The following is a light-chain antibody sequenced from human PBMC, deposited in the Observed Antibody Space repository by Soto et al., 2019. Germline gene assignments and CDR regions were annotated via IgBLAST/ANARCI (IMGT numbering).Light chain of an antibody. CDR2: DAS. Sequence: EIVLTQSPGTLSLSVGERATLSCRASQSVSGYLAWYQQTPGQAPRLLIYDASNRATGIPDRFSGSGSGTDFTLIINRLESADFTVYYCQQYGCSPLTFGGGTTVDTK. V-gene: IGKV3-20*01. J-gene: IGKJ4*01. CDR3: QQYGCSPLT. CDR1: QSVSGY.